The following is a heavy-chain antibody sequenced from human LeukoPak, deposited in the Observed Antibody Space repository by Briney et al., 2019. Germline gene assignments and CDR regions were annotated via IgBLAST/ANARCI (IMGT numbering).Heavy chain of an antibody. CDR2: IYNGGST. D-gene: IGHD5-12*01. CDR3: ARDQIIVATILDYYYGMDV. J-gene: IGHJ6*02. Sequence: PSETLSLTCAVYGGSFSGYYWSWIRQPPGKGLEWVSSIYNGGSTYYADSVKGRFTISRDNSKNTLYLQMNSLRAEDTAVYYCARDQIIVATILDYYYGMDVWGQGTTVTVSS. CDR1: GGSFSGYY. V-gene: IGHV3-53*05.